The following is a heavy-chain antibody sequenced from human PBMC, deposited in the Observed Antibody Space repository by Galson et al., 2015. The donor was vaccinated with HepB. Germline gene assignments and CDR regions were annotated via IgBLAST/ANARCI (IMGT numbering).Heavy chain of an antibody. D-gene: IGHD6-13*01. CDR1: GYTLTELS. CDR3: ATDGPPPTQYSSSWYGLKRRAPNWFDP. V-gene: IGHV1-24*01. CDR2: FDPEDGET. Sequence: SVKVSCKVSGYTLTELSMHWVRQAPGKGLEWMGGFDPEDGETIYAQKFQGRVTMTEDTSTDTAYMELSSLRSEDTAVYYCATDGPPPTQYSSSWYGLKRRAPNWFDPWGQGTLVTVSS. J-gene: IGHJ5*02.